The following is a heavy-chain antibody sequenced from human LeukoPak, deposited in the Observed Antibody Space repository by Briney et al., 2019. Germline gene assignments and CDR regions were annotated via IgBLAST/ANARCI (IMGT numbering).Heavy chain of an antibody. Sequence: GGSLRLSCAASGFTFSSYARSWVRQAPGKGLEWVSAISGSGGSTYYADSVKGRFTISRHNSKNTVDLQMNSLRAEDTAVYYCAKIEVGGVVWDYWCQGTLVTVSS. V-gene: IGHV3-23*01. J-gene: IGHJ4*02. CDR3: AKIEVGGVVWDY. D-gene: IGHD2-15*01. CDR2: ISGSGGST. CDR1: GFTFSSYA.